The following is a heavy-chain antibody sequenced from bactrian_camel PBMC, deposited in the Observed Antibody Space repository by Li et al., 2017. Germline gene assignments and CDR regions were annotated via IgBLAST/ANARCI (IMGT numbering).Heavy chain of an antibody. V-gene: IGHV3S40*01. CDR2: ICPGFGRT. Sequence: VQLVESGGGSVQAGGSLRLSCAASGYSVSTGYMAWFRQAPGKEREGVAIICPGFGRTAYADSEKGRFTIAQDNAKNTVYLLMNSLKPDDTAMYYCAAQTVVDSTACLGRAGQDFRYWGQGTQVTVS. J-gene: IGHJ6*01. D-gene: IGHD2*01. CDR3: AAQTVVDSTACLGRAGQDFRY. CDR1: GYSVSTGY.